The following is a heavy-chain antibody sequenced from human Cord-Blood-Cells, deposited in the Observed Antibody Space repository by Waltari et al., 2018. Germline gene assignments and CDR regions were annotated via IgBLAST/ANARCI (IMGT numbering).Heavy chain of an antibody. CDR2: IKKNGSEK. D-gene: IGHD2-2*01. V-gene: IGHV3-7*01. J-gene: IGHJ4*02. CDR1: GFTFSSYW. Sequence: EVQLVESGGGLVQPGGSLRLSCAASGFTFSSYWMSWVRQAPGKGLEWVANIKKNGSEKYNVDSVKGRFTISRDNAKNSLYLQMNSLRAEDTAVYYCARDCSSTSCYDYWGQGTLVTVSS. CDR3: ARDCSSTSCYDY.